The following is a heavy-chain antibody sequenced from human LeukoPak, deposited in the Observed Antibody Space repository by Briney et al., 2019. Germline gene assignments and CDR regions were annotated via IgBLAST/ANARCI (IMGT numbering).Heavy chain of an antibody. D-gene: IGHD6-19*01. Sequence: ASVKVSCKASGGTFSSYAISWVRQAPGQGLEWMGRIIPILNIADNAQKFQGRMTITADKSTSTAYTELSSLKSEDTAVYYCARDLSAVAGTGYFDLWGRGTLVTVSS. V-gene: IGHV1-69*04. CDR2: IIPILNIA. CDR1: GGTFSSYA. J-gene: IGHJ2*01. CDR3: ARDLSAVAGTGYFDL.